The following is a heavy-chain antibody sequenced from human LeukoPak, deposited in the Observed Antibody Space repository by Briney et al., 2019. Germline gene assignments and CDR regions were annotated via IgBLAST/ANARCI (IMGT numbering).Heavy chain of an antibody. J-gene: IGHJ4*02. CDR3: ARDLRSGYYIHYFDY. Sequence: SETLSLTCTVSGGSISSYYWSWIRQPAGKGLEWIGRIYTSGSTNYNPSLKSRVTMPVDTSKNQFSLKLSSVTAADTAVYYCARDLRSGYYIHYFDYWGQGTLVTVSS. D-gene: IGHD3-3*01. V-gene: IGHV4-4*07. CDR2: IYTSGST. CDR1: GGSISSYY.